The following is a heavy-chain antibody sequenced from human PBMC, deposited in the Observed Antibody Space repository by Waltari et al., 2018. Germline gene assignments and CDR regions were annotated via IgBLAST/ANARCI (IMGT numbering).Heavy chain of an antibody. V-gene: IGHV1-18*01. J-gene: IGHJ5*02. CDR2: VMADTGHT. CDR3: ARDRSSSDH. D-gene: IGHD6-6*01. CDR1: GYPVH. Sequence: QLQLVQSGDEVKNPGASVKVSCKASGYPVHTSWLRQAPGQGLEWMGWVMADTGHTDYAQKFQGRVTMTLDKSTSTAYLELTSLTPDDTAVYYCARDRSSSDHWGQGTLVTVSS.